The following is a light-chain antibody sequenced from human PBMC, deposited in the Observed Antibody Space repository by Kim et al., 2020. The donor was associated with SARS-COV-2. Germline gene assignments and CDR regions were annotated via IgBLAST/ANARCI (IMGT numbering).Light chain of an antibody. CDR2: GDT. V-gene: IGLV1-40*01. J-gene: IGLJ1*01. Sequence: QSVVLSCTGSSSNIGADSDVHWYQHLPGTAPKLLIFGDTTRASGVPGRFSGSKSGTSASLAITGLQAEDEGYYYCHSYDSGLTGYVFGSGTQLTVL. CDR3: HSYDSGLTGYV. CDR1: SSNIGADSD.